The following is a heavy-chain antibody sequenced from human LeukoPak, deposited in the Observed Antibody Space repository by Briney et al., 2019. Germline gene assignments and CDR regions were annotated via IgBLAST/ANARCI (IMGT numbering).Heavy chain of an antibody. CDR1: GLTFSSYG. Sequence: GGSLRLSCAASGLTFSSYGMHWVRQAPGKGLEWVAVISYDGSNKYYADSVKGRFTISRDNSKNTLYLQMNSLRAEDTAVYYCAKPSQDYYDSSGYYDYWGQGTLVTVSS. V-gene: IGHV3-30*18. D-gene: IGHD3-22*01. CDR2: ISYDGSNK. J-gene: IGHJ4*02. CDR3: AKPSQDYYDSSGYYDY.